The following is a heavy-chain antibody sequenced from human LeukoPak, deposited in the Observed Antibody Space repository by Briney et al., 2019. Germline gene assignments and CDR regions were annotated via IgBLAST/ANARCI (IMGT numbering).Heavy chain of an antibody. CDR2: ISGSGGST. Sequence: GGSLRLSCAASGFTFSDYYMSWIRQAPGKGLEWVSAISGSGGSTYYADSVKGRSTISRDNSKNTLYLQMNSLRAEDTAVYYCARDIPHYDILTGPFDYWGQGTLVTVSS. D-gene: IGHD3-9*01. J-gene: IGHJ4*02. CDR1: GFTFSDYY. CDR3: ARDIPHYDILTGPFDY. V-gene: IGHV3-23*01.